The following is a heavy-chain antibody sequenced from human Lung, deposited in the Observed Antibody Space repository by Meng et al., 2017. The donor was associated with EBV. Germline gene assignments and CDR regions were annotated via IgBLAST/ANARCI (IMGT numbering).Heavy chain of an antibody. J-gene: IGHJ4*02. D-gene: IGHD5-12*01. CDR2: IYYSGST. V-gene: IGHV4-39*01. CDR1: GGSISSSRHY. Sequence: QLRESGPGLVKPSEPLSPTCPVSGGSISSSRHYWGWIRQPPGKGLEWIGSIYYSGSTYYNPSLRSRVTMSLDTSKNQFSLKLSSVTATDTAVYYCARHDGGYGDYFDHWGQGTLVTVSS. CDR3: ARHDGGYGDYFDH.